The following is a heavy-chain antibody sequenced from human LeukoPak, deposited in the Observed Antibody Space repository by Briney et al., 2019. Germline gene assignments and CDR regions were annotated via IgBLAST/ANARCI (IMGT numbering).Heavy chain of an antibody. Sequence: GGSLGLSCAASGITFSSYAMSWVRQAPGKGLEWVSVISVNGGTTHYADSVKGRFTISRDNSKNTLYLQMNSLRAEDTAVYYCVKDSVTAHYFDYWGQGTLVTVSS. CDR2: ISVNGGTT. CDR3: VKDSVTAHYFDY. CDR1: GITFSSYA. V-gene: IGHV3-23*01. D-gene: IGHD2-21*02. J-gene: IGHJ4*02.